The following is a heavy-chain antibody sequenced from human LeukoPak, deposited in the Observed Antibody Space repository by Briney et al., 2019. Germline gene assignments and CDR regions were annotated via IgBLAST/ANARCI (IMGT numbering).Heavy chain of an antibody. CDR3: ARVAGQWLVMAEFGY. V-gene: IGHV4-38-2*01. D-gene: IGHD6-19*01. J-gene: IGHJ4*02. Sequence: SETLSLTCAVSGYSISSGYYWGWIRQPPGKGLEWIWSIYHSGSTYYNPSLKSRVTISVDTSKNQFSLKLSSVTAADTAVYYCARVAGQWLVMAEFGYWGQGTLVTVSS. CDR1: GYSISSGYY. CDR2: IYHSGST.